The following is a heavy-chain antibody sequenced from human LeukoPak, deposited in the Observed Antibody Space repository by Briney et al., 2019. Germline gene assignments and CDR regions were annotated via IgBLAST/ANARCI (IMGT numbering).Heavy chain of an antibody. Sequence: SETLSLTCTVSGGSISSSSYYWGWIRQPPGKGLEWFGSIYYSGSTYYNPSLKSRVTISVDTSKNQFSLKLSSVTAADTAVYYCARRAYSSSWGFDYWGQGTLVTVSS. V-gene: IGHV4-39*07. J-gene: IGHJ4*02. CDR1: GGSISSSSYY. D-gene: IGHD6-13*01. CDR2: IYYSGST. CDR3: ARRAYSSSWGFDY.